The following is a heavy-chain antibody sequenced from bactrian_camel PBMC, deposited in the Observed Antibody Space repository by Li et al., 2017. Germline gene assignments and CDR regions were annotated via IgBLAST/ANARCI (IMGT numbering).Heavy chain of an antibody. CDR1: GSPYSSYC. V-gene: IGHV3S40*01. J-gene: IGHJ4*01. D-gene: IGHD1*01. Sequence: VQLVESGGGSVQPSGSLRLSCVASGSPYSSYCMGWFRQAPGKGREKVAAIFTSDDSTDYADDVKGRFTISRDDSKDTVYLEMNNLRPEDTAMYYCAASLGKTYCSAAFFLSRLRPNFGFMGQGTQVTVS. CDR2: IFTSDDST.